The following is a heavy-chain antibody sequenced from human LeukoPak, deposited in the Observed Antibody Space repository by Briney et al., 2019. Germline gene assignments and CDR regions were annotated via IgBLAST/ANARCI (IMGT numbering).Heavy chain of an antibody. D-gene: IGHD3-10*01. Sequence: SETLSLTCAVYGGSFSGYYWSWIRQPPGKGLEWIGEINHSGSTNYNPSLKSRVTISVDKSKNQFSLKLSSVTAADTAVYYCARDGVTMVRGVKVLDYYYYYMDVWGKGTTVTISS. J-gene: IGHJ6*03. CDR3: ARDGVTMVRGVKVLDYYYYYMDV. V-gene: IGHV4-34*01. CDR1: GGSFSGYY. CDR2: INHSGST.